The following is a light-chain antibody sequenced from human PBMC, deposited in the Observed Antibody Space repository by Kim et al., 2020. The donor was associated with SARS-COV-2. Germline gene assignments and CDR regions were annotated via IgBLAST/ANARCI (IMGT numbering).Light chain of an antibody. CDR2: EDD. J-gene: IGLJ2*01. Sequence: GKTVTISCTRSSGSIDDNYVQWYQQRPGGVPTAVIYEDDQRPSGVSDRFSGSMDNSSNSASLTISGLKTEDEADYYCQSYNRSNVVFGGGTQLTVL. CDR3: QSYNRSNVV. V-gene: IGLV6-57*03. CDR1: SGSIDDNY.